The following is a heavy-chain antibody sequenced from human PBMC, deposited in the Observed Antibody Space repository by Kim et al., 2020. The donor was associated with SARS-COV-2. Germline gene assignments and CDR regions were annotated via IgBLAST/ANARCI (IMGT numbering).Heavy chain of an antibody. V-gene: IGHV3-30*07. CDR3: ARDQSAGYSSSWNDY. J-gene: IGHJ4*02. Sequence: AASVKGRFTISRDNSKNTLYLQMNSLRAEDTAVYYCARDQSAGYSSSWNDYWGQGTLVTVSS. D-gene: IGHD6-13*01.